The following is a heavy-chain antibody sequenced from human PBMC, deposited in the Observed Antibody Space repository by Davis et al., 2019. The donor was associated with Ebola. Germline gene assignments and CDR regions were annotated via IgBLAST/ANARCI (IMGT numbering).Heavy chain of an antibody. D-gene: IGHD4-17*01. Sequence: GSLRLSCAVSGGSISSSNWWSWVRQPPGKGLEWIGEIYHSGSTNYNPSLKSRVTISVDKSKNQSSLKLSSVTAADTAVYYCARVSTTVTTAWFDPWGQGTLVTVSS. CDR3: ARVSTTVTTAWFDP. CDR2: IYHSGST. V-gene: IGHV4-4*02. CDR1: GGSISSSNW. J-gene: IGHJ5*02.